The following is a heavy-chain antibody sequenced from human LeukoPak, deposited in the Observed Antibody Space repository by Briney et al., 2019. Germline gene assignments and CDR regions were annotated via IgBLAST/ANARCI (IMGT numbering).Heavy chain of an antibody. CDR3: ARDYMVRGVHDAFDI. V-gene: IGHV1-18*01. CDR2: ISAYNGNT. Sequence: AXVKVSCKASGYTFTSYGISWVRQAPGQGLEWMGWISAYNGNTNYAQKLQGRVTMTTDTSTSTAYMELRSLRSDDTAVYYCARDYMVRGVHDAFDIWGQGTMVTVSS. D-gene: IGHD3-10*01. CDR1: GYTFTSYG. J-gene: IGHJ3*02.